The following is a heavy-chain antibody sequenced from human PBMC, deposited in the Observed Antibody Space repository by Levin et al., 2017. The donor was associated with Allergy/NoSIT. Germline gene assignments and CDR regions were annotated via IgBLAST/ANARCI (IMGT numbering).Heavy chain of an antibody. CDR1: GDSIHTGSHY. J-gene: IGHJ3*02. CDR3: TRNMTGTEVSGVSRLGAFDI. V-gene: IGHV4-39*01. Sequence: RASETLSLTCTVSGDSIHTGSHYWDWIRQPPGRGLEWIGSIHHGGATNYNPSLKSRVTISIDASNQLSLKLRSVTAADTAVYYCTRNMTGTEVSGVSRLGAFDIWGQGAMVTVSS. CDR2: IHHGGAT. D-gene: IGHD6-19*01.